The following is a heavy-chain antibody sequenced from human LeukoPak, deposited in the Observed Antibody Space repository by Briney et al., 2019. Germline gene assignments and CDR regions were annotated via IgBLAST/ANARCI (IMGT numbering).Heavy chain of an antibody. CDR2: IYYSGTT. D-gene: IGHD3-3*01. CDR3: TRAYWIGFHFDS. J-gene: IGHJ4*02. V-gene: IGHV4-30-4*01. Sequence: SQTLSLTCSGSGGSISSGDYFWTWIRQPPGKGLEHIGYIYYSGTTYYNPSLKSRITMSVDMSANQFSLRLTSVSAADTAVYYCTRAYWIGFHFDSWGQGILVSVSS. CDR1: GGSISSGDYF.